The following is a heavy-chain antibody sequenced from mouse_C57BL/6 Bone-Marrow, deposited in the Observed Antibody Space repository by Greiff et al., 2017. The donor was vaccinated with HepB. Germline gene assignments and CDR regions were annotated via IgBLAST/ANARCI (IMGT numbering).Heavy chain of an antibody. CDR3: ASGDYPYAMDY. D-gene: IGHD2-4*01. Sequence: KPGQGLEWIGEIDPSDSYTNYNQKFKGKATLTVYTSSSTAYMQLSSLTSEDSAVYYCASGDYPYAMDYWGQGTSVTVSS. V-gene: IGHV1-50*01. CDR2: IDPSDSYT. J-gene: IGHJ4*01.